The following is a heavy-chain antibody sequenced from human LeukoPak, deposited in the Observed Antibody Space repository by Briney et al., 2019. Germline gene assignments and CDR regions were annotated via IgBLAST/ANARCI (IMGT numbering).Heavy chain of an antibody. J-gene: IGHJ6*03. Sequence: GGSLRLSCAASGFTFSSYEMNWVRQAPGKGLEWVSYISSSGSTIYYADSVKGRLTISRDNAKNSLYLQMNSLRAEDTAVYYCARGQVKFNYYYYYMDVWGKGTTVTVSS. CDR2: ISSSGSTI. CDR3: ARGQVKFNYYYYYMDV. D-gene: IGHD4-23*01. V-gene: IGHV3-48*03. CDR1: GFTFSSYE.